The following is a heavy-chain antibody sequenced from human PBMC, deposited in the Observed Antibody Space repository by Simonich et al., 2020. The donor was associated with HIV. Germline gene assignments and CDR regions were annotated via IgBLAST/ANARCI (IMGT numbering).Heavy chain of an antibody. CDR3: ASGGSISSVWADDY. Sequence: QVQLVESGGGVVQPGRSLRLSCAASGFTFSSYAMPWVRQAPGKGLEWVAVISYDGSNKYYADSVKGRFTISRDNSKNTLYLQRNSLRAEDTAVYYCASGGSISSVWADDYWGQGTLVTVSS. CDR1: GFTFSSYA. J-gene: IGHJ4*02. D-gene: IGHD3-16*01. V-gene: IGHV3-30*07. CDR2: ISYDGSNK.